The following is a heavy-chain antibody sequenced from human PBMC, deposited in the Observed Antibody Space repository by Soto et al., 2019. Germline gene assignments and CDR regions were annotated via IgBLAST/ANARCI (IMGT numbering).Heavy chain of an antibody. J-gene: IGHJ4*02. CDR1: GFTFSSYT. Sequence: EVQLVESGGGLVKPGGSLRLSCEDSGFTFSSYTMNWVRRAPGKGLEWVSSISSRSTNTHYADSVRGRFTISRDNAKRSLYLQRTSLRAEDTAVYYCARGPLYYFDYWGQGTLVTVSS. CDR3: ARGPLYYFDY. CDR2: ISSRSTNT. V-gene: IGHV3-21*02.